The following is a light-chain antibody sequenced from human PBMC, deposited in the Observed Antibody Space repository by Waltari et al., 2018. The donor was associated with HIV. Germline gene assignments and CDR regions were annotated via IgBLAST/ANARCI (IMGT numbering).Light chain of an antibody. CDR3: SSYTTTATLV. Sequence: QSALTQPASVSGSPGQSITIFCIGTSSDISAYNSVAWYQQHPGKAPKLFFYGVSNRPSDVSARFSGPKSGNTASLTISGLQDDDESDYYCSSYTTTATLVFGTGTKVTVL. J-gene: IGLJ1*01. CDR2: GVS. V-gene: IGLV2-14*03. CDR1: SSDISAYNS.